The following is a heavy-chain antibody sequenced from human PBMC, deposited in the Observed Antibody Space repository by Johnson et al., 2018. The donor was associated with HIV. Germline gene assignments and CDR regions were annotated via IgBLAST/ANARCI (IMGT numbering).Heavy chain of an antibody. CDR3: ARDGGGALDI. CDR1: GFTFSDFF. J-gene: IGHJ3*02. Sequence: VQLVESGGGLVKPGGSLRLSCAASGFTFSDFFMSWIRQAPGKGLEWVAYMSTRNKANSYTTEYAASVKGRFTISRDDSKNSLYLQMNSLKTEDTAVYYCARDGGGALDIWGQGTMVTVSS. D-gene: IGHD3-16*01. CDR2: TRNKANSYTT. V-gene: IGHV3-72*01.